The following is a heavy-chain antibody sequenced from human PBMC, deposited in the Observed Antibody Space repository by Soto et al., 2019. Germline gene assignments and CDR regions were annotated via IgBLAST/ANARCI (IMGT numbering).Heavy chain of an antibody. CDR3: AKELNYNLAYFAH. Sequence: PGGSLRLSCATSGFPFSDYYMSWIRQAPGKGLEWVSVITGSGDSTYYADAVKGRFTISRDNSKNTLYLQMNSLRAEDTAVYYCAKELNYNLAYFAHWGQGTLVTVSS. CDR2: ITGSGDST. D-gene: IGHD1-7*01. V-gene: IGHV3-23*01. CDR1: GFPFSDYY. J-gene: IGHJ4*02.